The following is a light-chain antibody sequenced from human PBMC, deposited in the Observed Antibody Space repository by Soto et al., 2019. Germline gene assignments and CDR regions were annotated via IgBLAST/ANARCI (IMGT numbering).Light chain of an antibody. J-gene: IGLJ2*01. CDR3: TVWDDSLRGRL. CDR2: RNN. Sequence: QPVLTQPPSASGTPGQRVTISCSGASSNIEVNYVYWYQKLPGTAPRLLIYRNNQRPSGVPDRFSGSKSGTSASLAISALRSEDEADYYCTVWDDSLRGRLFGGGTQLTVL. V-gene: IGLV1-47*01. CDR1: SSNIEVNY.